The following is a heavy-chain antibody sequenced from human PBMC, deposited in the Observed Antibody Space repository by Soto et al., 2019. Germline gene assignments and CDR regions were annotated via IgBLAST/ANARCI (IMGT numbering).Heavy chain of an antibody. Sequence: SETLSLTCTVSGGSISSGGYYWSWIRQHPGKGLEWIGYIYYSGSTYYNPSLKSRVTISVDTSKNQFSLKLSSVTAADTAVYYCAGDSHYYYGMDVWGQGTTVTVSS. J-gene: IGHJ6*02. CDR1: GGSISSGGYY. V-gene: IGHV4-31*02. CDR3: AGDSHYYYGMDV. CDR2: IYYSGST.